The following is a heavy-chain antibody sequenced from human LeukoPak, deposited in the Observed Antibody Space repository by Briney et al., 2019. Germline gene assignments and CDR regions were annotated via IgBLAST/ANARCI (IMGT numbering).Heavy chain of an antibody. Sequence: LGESLKISCKGLGYDFSTYWNAWVRQRPGKGLEWMGIIYPGGSETRYDPSFQGQVTTSADRSTSTAYLQWSSLRASDTAMYYCARASRDGYNQNFDHWGQGTLVTVSS. V-gene: IGHV5-51*01. CDR3: ARASRDGYNQNFDH. J-gene: IGHJ4*02. D-gene: IGHD5-24*01. CDR1: GYDFSTYW. CDR2: IYPGGSET.